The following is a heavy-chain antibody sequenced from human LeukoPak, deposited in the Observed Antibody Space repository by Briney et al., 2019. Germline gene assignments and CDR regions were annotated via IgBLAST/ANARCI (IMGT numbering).Heavy chain of an antibody. CDR1: GFTFSIYA. J-gene: IGHJ5*02. V-gene: IGHV3-30-3*01. CDR3: ANGGTYSSGP. CDR2: ISEDAGSNK. D-gene: IGHD3-22*01. Sequence: GGSLRLSCAASGFTFSIYAFHWVRQAPGKGLEWVAFISEDAGSNKYYADSVKGRFTISRDNSRDTLYLQVDSLRAEDTAVYYCANGGTYSSGPWGQGTLVTVSS.